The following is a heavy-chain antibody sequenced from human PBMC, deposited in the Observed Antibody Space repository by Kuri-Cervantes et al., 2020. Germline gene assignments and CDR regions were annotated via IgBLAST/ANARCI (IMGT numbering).Heavy chain of an antibody. CDR1: GFTFSSYA. CDR3: AKVSSGYWLFDY. V-gene: IGHV3-23*01. J-gene: IGHJ4*02. Sequence: GESLKISCAASGFTFSSYAVSWVRQAPGKGLEWVSAISGSGGSTYYADSVKGRFTISRDNSKNTLYLQMNSLRAEDTAVYYCAKVSSGYWLFDYWGQGTLVTVSS. CDR2: ISGSGGST. D-gene: IGHD3-22*01.